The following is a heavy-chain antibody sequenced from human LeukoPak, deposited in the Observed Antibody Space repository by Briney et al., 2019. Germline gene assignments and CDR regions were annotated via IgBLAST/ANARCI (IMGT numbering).Heavy chain of an antibody. D-gene: IGHD6-19*01. CDR2: INPSGGSP. J-gene: IGHJ4*02. CDR1: GYTFTSYY. V-gene: IGHV1-46*01. Sequence: GASVKVSCKASGYTFTSYYMHWVRQAPGQGLEWMGIINPSGGSPSYESEFQGRVTMTRDTSTSTVYMELSSLRSEDTAVYYCAREREFGSGSYYFDYWGQGTLVTVSS. CDR3: AREREFGSGSYYFDY.